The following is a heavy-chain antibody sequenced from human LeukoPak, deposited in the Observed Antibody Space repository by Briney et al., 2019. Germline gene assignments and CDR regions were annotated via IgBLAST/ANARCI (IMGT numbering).Heavy chain of an antibody. Sequence: GGSLRLSCAASGFTFSSYEMNWVRQAPGKGLEWVSYISSSGSTIYYADSVKGRFTISRDNAKNSLYLQMNSLRAEDTAVYYCARDNRYYDILTGYYTYLFDYWGQGTLVTVSS. CDR1: GFTFSSYE. J-gene: IGHJ4*02. CDR2: ISSSGSTI. V-gene: IGHV3-48*03. CDR3: ARDNRYYDILTGYYTYLFDY. D-gene: IGHD3-9*01.